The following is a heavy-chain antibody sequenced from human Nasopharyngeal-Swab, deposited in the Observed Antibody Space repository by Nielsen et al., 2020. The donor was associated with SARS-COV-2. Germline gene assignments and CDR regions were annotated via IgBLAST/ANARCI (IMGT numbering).Heavy chain of an antibody. Sequence: GESLKISCAASGFTFSRYTMHWVRQAPGKGLEWVAVISYDGSNKYYADSVKGRFTISRDISKNTLYLQMNNLRAEDTAVFYCASTPLDSSGYYYAFHYWGRGTLVTVSS. J-gene: IGHJ4*02. V-gene: IGHV3-30-3*01. CDR1: GFTFSRYT. D-gene: IGHD3-22*01. CDR2: ISYDGSNK. CDR3: ASTPLDSSGYYYAFHY.